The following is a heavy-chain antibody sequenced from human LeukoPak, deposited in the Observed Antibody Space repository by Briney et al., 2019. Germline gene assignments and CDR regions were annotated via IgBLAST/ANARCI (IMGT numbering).Heavy chain of an antibody. CDR3: ARGLGTYWGKDFLNWFDP. CDR2: IIPIFGTA. V-gene: IGHV1-69*05. CDR1: GGTFSSYA. Sequence: SVKVSCKASGGTFSSYAISWARQAPGQGLEWMGGIIPIFGTANYAQKFQGRVTLTSNTSLTTAYMELTSLTSEDTAVYYCARGLGTYWGKDFLNWFDPWGQGTLVTVSS. D-gene: IGHD7-27*01. J-gene: IGHJ5*02.